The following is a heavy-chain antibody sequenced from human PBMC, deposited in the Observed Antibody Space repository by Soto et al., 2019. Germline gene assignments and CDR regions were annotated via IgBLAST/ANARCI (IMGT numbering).Heavy chain of an antibody. CDR1: GFTFSSYS. Sequence: GGSLRLSCAASGFTFSSYSMNWVRQAPGKGLEWVSYISSSSSTIYYADSVKGRFTISRDNAKNSLYLQMNSLRAEDTAVYYCARDYRHGGYGDVYYYYYYMDVWGKGTTVTVSS. CDR2: ISSSSSTI. V-gene: IGHV3-48*01. CDR3: ARDYRHGGYGDVYYYYYYMDV. D-gene: IGHD4-17*01. J-gene: IGHJ6*03.